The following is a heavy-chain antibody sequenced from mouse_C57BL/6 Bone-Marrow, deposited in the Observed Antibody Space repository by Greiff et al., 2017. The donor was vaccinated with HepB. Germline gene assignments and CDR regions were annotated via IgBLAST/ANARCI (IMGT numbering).Heavy chain of an antibody. Sequence: QVQLQQSGAELVRPGASVKLSCKASGYTFTDYYINWVKQRPGQGLEWIARIYPGSGNTYYNEKFKGKATLTAEKSSSTAYMQLSSLTSEDSAVYFCARWGVVATKGFAYWGQGTLVTVSA. D-gene: IGHD1-1*01. V-gene: IGHV1-76*01. CDR2: IYPGSGNT. CDR3: ARWGVVATKGFAY. CDR1: GYTFTDYY. J-gene: IGHJ3*01.